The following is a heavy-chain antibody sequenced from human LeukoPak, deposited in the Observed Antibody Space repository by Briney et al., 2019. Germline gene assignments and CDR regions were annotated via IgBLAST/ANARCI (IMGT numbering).Heavy chain of an antibody. Sequence: SETLSLTCSVSAGSISTYYWSWIRQPSGKGLELIGYISYSGSTSYNPSLKSRVTISVDTSKNQFSLNLISVTAADTAVYYCARIRTPYYGTGEYYWFDPWGQGTLVTVSS. V-gene: IGHV4-59*01. D-gene: IGHD4-17*01. CDR2: ISYSGST. CDR3: ARIRTPYYGTGEYYWFDP. CDR1: AGSISTYY. J-gene: IGHJ5*02.